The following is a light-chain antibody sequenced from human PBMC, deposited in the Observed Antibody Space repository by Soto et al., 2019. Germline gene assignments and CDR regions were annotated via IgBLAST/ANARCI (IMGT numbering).Light chain of an antibody. CDR2: DVN. Sequence: QSALTQPASVSGSPGQSITISCTGTSSDVGGYNYVSWYQQHPGKAPKLMIYDVNKRPSGVSNRFSGSKSGNTASLTISGLQDEDEGNYYCSSYTGSSTYVVFGGGTKLTVL. CDR3: SSYTGSSTYVV. J-gene: IGLJ2*01. CDR1: SSDVGGYNY. V-gene: IGLV2-14*01.